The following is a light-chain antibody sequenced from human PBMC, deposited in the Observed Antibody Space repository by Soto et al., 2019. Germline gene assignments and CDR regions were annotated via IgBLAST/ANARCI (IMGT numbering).Light chain of an antibody. J-gene: IGKJ1*01. CDR1: QRISTY. V-gene: IGKV1-39*01. Sequence: DIQMTQSPSTLSACVGDRVTITCRASQRISTYLNWYQQKPGKAPTLLIYAASSLQSGVPSRFSGCGSGTDFTLTINTLQPEDFATYFCQQCYSSPRTFGQGTKVEIK. CDR3: QQCYSSPRT. CDR2: AAS.